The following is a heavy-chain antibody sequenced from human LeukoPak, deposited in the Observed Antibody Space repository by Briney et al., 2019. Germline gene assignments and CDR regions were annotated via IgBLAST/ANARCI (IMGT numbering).Heavy chain of an antibody. V-gene: IGHV3-7*01. CDR3: AREGDIVVVSSAFDY. CDR2: IKQDGSEK. CDR1: GFTFSSYC. Sequence: GGSLRLSCAASGFTFSSYCMSWVRQAPGKGLEWVANIKQDGSEKYYVDSVKGRFTISRDNAKNSLYLQMNSLRAEDTAVYYCAREGDIVVVSSAFDYWGQGTLVTVSS. J-gene: IGHJ4*02. D-gene: IGHD2-15*01.